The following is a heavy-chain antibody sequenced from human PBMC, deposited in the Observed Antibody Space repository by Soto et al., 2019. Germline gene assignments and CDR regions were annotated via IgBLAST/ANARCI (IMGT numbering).Heavy chain of an antibody. CDR1: GFTFDDYA. V-gene: IGHV3-9*01. CDR2: ISWNSGSI. CDR3: AKDMDIVATISEENYFDY. Sequence: GGSLRLSCAASGFTFDDYAMHWVRQAPGKGLEWVSGISWNSGSIGYADSVKGRFTISRDNAKNSLYLQMNSLRAEDTALYYCAKDMDIVATISEENYFDYWGQGTLVTVSS. D-gene: IGHD5-12*01. J-gene: IGHJ4*02.